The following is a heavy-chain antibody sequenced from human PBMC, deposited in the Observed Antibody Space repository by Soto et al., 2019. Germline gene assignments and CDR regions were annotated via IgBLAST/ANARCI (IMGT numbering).Heavy chain of an antibody. D-gene: IGHD3-9*01. V-gene: IGHV1-2*04. CDR3: ARGRRGRYFDWLLAFDY. CDR2: INPNSGGT. Sequence: QVQLVQSGAEVKKPGASVKVSCKASGYTFTGYYMHWVRQAPGQGLEWMGWINPNSGGTNYAQKFQGWVTMTRDTSISTAYMELSRRRSDDTAVYYCARGRRGRYFDWLLAFDYWGQGTLVTVSS. CDR1: GYTFTGYY. J-gene: IGHJ4*02.